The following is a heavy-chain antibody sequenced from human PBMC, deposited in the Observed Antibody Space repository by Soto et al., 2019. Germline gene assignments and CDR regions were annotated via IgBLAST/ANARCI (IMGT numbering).Heavy chain of an antibody. J-gene: IGHJ4*02. CDR1: GYTFTGYY. CDR3: ARGRGYSGYDWDY. D-gene: IGHD5-12*01. V-gene: IGHV1-2*04. Sequence: ASVKVSCKASGYTFTGYYMHWVRQAPGQGLEWMGWINPNSGGTNYAQKFQGWVTMTRDTSISTAYMELSRLRSDDTAVYYCARGRGYSGYDWDYWGQGTLVTSPQ. CDR2: INPNSGGT.